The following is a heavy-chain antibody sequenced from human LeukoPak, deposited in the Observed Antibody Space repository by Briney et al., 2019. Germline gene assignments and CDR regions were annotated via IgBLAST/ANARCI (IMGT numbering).Heavy chain of an antibody. Sequence: PGGSLRLSCAASGFTFSSYSMNWVRQAPGKGLEWVSSISSSSSYIYYADSVKGRFTISRDNAKNSLYLQMNSLRAEDTAVYYCAKDTRGWPKAPFDYWGQGTLVTVSS. CDR1: GFTFSSYS. CDR3: AKDTRGWPKAPFDY. CDR2: ISSSSSYI. J-gene: IGHJ4*02. V-gene: IGHV3-21*01. D-gene: IGHD3-22*01.